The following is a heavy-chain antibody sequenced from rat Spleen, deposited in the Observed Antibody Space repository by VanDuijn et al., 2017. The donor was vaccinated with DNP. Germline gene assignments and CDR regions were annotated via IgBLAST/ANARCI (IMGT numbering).Heavy chain of an antibody. CDR2: ISNTGDHT. CDR1: GFIFSNYW. D-gene: IGHD1-11*01. Sequence: EVQLVESGGGPVQPGRSLKLSCVASGFIFSNYWMTWIRQAPGKGLEWVASISNTGDHTYYSDSVKGRLSLSRDNAKSTLYLQINNLRSEDTATYYCTRVNYGGYYYVMDAWGQGASVTVSS. J-gene: IGHJ4*01. CDR3: TRVNYGGYYYVMDA. V-gene: IGHV5-31*01.